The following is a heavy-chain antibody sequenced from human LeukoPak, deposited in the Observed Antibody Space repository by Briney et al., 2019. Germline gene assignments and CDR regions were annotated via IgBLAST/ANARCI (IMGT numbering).Heavy chain of an antibody. CDR2: IIPIFGTA. J-gene: IGHJ4*02. CDR1: GGTFSSYA. Sequence: SVKVSCKASGGTFSSYAISWVRQAPGQGLEWMGGIIPIFGTANYAQKFQGRVTITTDESTSTAYMELSSLRSDDTAVYYCARVVGSRVLDYWGQGTLVTVSS. V-gene: IGHV1-69*05. D-gene: IGHD1-26*01. CDR3: ARVVGSRVLDY.